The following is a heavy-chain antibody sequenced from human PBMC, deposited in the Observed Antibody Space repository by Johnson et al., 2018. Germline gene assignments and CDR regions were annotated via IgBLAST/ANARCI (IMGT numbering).Heavy chain of an antibody. CDR1: GYTFTSYY. CDR3: ARGVGTAIYYYYYYGMDV. CDR2: INPSGGST. D-gene: IGHD2-21*02. V-gene: IGHV1-46*01. J-gene: IGHJ6*02. Sequence: QVQLVQSGAEVKKPGASVKVSCKASGYTFTSYYMHWVRQAPGQGLEWMGIINPSGGSTSYAQKFQGRVTMTRDTSTSTVYMELSSLRSEDTAVYYCARGVGTAIYYYYYYGMDVGGQGTTGTVSS.